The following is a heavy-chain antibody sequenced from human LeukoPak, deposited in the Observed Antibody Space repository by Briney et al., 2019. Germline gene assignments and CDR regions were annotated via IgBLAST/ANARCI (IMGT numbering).Heavy chain of an antibody. J-gene: IGHJ4*02. CDR3: AKDHSYGSGSSDY. CDR1: GFTFSSYG. Sequence: GGSLRLSCAASGFTFSSYGMHWVRQAPGKGLEWVAVIWYDGSNKYYADSVKGRFTISRDNSKNTLYLQMNSLRAEDTAVYYCAKDHSYGSGSSDYWGQGTLVTVSS. CDR2: IWYDGSNK. V-gene: IGHV3-33*06. D-gene: IGHD3-10*01.